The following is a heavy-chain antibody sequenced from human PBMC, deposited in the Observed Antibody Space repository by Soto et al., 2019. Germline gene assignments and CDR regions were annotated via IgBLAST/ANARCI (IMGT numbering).Heavy chain of an antibody. Sequence: ASVKVSCKASGYTFTSYGISWVRQAPGQGLEWMGWINAYNGNTNYSQKVQGRVTITTDTSASTAYMELSSLRSEDTAVYYCARAVAVPADFDYWGQGTLVTVSS. CDR1: GYTFTSYG. V-gene: IGHV1-18*01. J-gene: IGHJ4*02. D-gene: IGHD6-19*01. CDR3: ARAVAVPADFDY. CDR2: INAYNGNT.